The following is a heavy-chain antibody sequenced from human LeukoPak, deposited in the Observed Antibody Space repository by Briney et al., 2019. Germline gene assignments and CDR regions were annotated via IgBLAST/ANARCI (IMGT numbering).Heavy chain of an antibody. D-gene: IGHD1/OR15-1a*01. Sequence: NPSETLSLTCAVYGGSFSGYYWSWIRQPPGKGLEWIGEINHSGSTNYNPSLKSRVTISVDTSKNQFSLKLSSVTAADTAVYYCARGSRYNWNTRGSDAFDIWGQGTMVTVSS. V-gene: IGHV4-34*01. CDR3: ARGSRYNWNTRGSDAFDI. CDR1: GGSFSGYY. CDR2: INHSGST. J-gene: IGHJ3*02.